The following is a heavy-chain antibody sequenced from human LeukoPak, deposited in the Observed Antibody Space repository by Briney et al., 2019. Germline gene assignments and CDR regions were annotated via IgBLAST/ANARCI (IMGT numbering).Heavy chain of an antibody. CDR3: ARAGYYDFWSGYYTGYYYYYMDV. D-gene: IGHD3-3*01. Sequence: PGGSLRLSCAASGFTFSSYSMNWVRQAPGKGLEWVSYISSSSSTIYYADSVKGRFTISRDNAKNSLYLQMNSLRAEDTAVYYCARAGYYDFWSGYYTGYYYYYMDVWGKGTTVTVSS. CDR2: ISSSSSTI. CDR1: GFTFSSYS. V-gene: IGHV3-48*01. J-gene: IGHJ6*03.